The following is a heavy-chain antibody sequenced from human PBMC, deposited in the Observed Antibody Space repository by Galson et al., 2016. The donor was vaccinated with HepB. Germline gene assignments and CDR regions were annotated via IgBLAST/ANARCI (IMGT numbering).Heavy chain of an antibody. V-gene: IGHV3-15*07. CDR1: GITFSDAW. CDR3: TTIDPDILGSTRALDS. CDR2: IKSKSYGGTT. J-gene: IGHJ4*02. D-gene: IGHD1-26*01. Sequence: SLRLSCAASGITFSDAWMNWVRQAPGKGLEWVGRIKSKSYGGTTDYAAPVQGRFTISRDDSKSTLYLQMNSQKIEDTGVFYCTTIDPDILGSTRALDSWGRGALVTVSS.